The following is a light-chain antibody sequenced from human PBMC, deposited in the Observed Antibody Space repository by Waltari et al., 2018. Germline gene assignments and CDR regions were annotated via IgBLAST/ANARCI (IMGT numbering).Light chain of an antibody. J-gene: IGKJ1*01. V-gene: IGKV3-20*01. CDR1: QSFSSNY. Sequence: EIVFTQSPDTMSLSPGERTTLSCRASQSFSSNYFATYQQKPGQAPRPLIYGASNRATGIPDRFSGRGSGTDFTLTISRLEPEDSAVYYCQQYGTSRTFGRGTKVEIK. CDR3: QQYGTSRT. CDR2: GAS.